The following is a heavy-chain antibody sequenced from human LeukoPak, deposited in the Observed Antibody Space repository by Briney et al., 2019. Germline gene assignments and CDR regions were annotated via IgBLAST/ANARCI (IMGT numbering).Heavy chain of an antibody. CDR2: IWYDGSNI. CDR1: GFTFSNYG. D-gene: IGHD2/OR15-2a*01. CDR3: AREGPRGNSQFDY. V-gene: IGHV3-33*01. Sequence: PGRSLRLSYAASGFTFSNYGMHWVRQAPGKGLEWVALIWYDGSNIYYTDSVKGRLTISRDNSKDTLFLQMNSLRAENTAVYYCAREGPRGNSQFDYWGQGTLVTVSS. J-gene: IGHJ4*02.